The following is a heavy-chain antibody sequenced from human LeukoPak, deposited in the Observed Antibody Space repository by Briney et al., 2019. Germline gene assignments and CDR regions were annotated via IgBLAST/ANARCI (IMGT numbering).Heavy chain of an antibody. J-gene: IGHJ3*02. V-gene: IGHV4-38-2*02. D-gene: IGHD3-22*01. CDR3: ARGNYDSTAYSAFDI. CDR1: GYSISSGYY. CDR2: IYHGGST. Sequence: SETLSLTCTVSGYSISSGYYWGWIRPPPGKGLEWIGSIYHGGSTYYNPSLKSRLTISLDTSKNQFSLTLSSVTAADTAVYYCARGNYDSTAYSAFDIWGQGTVVTVSS.